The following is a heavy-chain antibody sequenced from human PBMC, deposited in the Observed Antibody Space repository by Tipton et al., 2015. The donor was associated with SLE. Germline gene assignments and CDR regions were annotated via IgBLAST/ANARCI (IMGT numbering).Heavy chain of an antibody. J-gene: IGHJ4*02. CDR3: ARGDGITMVQGQDYFDY. Sequence: LSLTCAVYGGSFSGYYWSWIRQPPGKGLEWIGEINHSGSTNYNPSLKSRVTISVDTSKNQFSLKLSSVTAADTAVYYCARGDGITMVQGQDYFDYWGQGTLVTVSS. CDR1: GGSFSGYY. V-gene: IGHV4-34*01. CDR2: INHSGST. D-gene: IGHD3-10*01.